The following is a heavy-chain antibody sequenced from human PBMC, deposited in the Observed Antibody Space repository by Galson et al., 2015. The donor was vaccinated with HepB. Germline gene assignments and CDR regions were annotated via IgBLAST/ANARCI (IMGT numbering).Heavy chain of an antibody. D-gene: IGHD3-22*01. Sequence: SLRLSCAASGFTFSSYSMNWVRQAPGKGLEWVGRMRSRANSYATGYAASVKGRFTISRDDSKNTAYLQMNSLKTEDTAIYYCTRTLPTNYYDSSGYYSEAFDIWGQGTMVTVSS. CDR2: MRSRANSYAT. CDR1: GFTFSSYS. V-gene: IGHV3-73*01. J-gene: IGHJ3*02. CDR3: TRTLPTNYYDSSGYYSEAFDI.